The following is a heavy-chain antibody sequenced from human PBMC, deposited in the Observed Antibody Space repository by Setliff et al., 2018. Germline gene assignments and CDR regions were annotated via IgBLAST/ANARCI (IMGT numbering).Heavy chain of an antibody. CDR2: IDSSGRT. J-gene: IGHJ4*02. CDR3: GRSSDGALDY. CDR1: GGSITSGGYY. Sequence: PSETLSLTCTVSGGSITSGGYYWNWIRHLPGKGLKWIGYIDSSGRTYYNPSLKSRIIISADASKNQFSLKLDSVTAADTAIYYCGRSSDGALDYWGQGTLVTVSS. V-gene: IGHV4-31*03.